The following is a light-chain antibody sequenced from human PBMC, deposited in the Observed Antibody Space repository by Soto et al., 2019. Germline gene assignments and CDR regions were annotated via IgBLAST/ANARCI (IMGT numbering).Light chain of an antibody. CDR1: SSNIGSKT. V-gene: IGLV1-44*01. CDR3: SAWDASLNGYV. Sequence: QSVLTQPPSACGTPGQRVTISCSGSSSNIGSKTVNWYQQLPGTAPKLLIYSNYQRPSGVPDRFSGSKSGTSASLAISGLQSEDEADYYCSAWDASLNGYVFGTGTKVTVL. J-gene: IGLJ1*01. CDR2: SNY.